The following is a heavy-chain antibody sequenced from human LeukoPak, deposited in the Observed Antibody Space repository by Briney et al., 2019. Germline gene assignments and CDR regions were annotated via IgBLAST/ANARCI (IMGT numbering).Heavy chain of an antibody. CDR3: ARHLSSSWYEGLDF. D-gene: IGHD6-13*01. CDR1: GGSISSSRYY. CDR2: IYYSGST. Sequence: PSETLSLTCTVSGGSISSSRYYWGWIRQPPGKGLGWIGSIYYSGSTYYNPSLKSRVTISVDTSNNQFYLKLSSVTAADTAVYYCARHLSSSWYEGLDFWGQGTLVTVSS. V-gene: IGHV4-39*01. J-gene: IGHJ4*02.